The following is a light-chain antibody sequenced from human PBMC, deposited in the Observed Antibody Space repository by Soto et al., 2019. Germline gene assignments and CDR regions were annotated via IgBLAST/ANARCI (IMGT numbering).Light chain of an antibody. V-gene: IGLV2-14*01. CDR1: SSDVGGYNY. J-gene: IGLJ3*02. CDR3: SSYAGSSWV. CDR2: EVT. Sequence: QSALTQPASVSGSPGQSITISCTGTSSDVGGYNYVSWYQQHPGQVPKLTIYEVTNRPSGVSSRFSGSKSGNAASLTVSGLQGEDEADYYCSSYAGSSWVFGGGTKLTVL.